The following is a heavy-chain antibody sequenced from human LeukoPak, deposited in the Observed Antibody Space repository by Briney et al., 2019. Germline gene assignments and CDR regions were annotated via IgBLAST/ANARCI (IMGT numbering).Heavy chain of an antibody. D-gene: IGHD1/OR15-1a*01. J-gene: IGHJ4*02. CDR2: IGPSGST. CDR1: GHNFCNYY. Sequence: WASAKDFCTASGHNFCNYYMHWVRQAPGQGLEWMGIIGPSGSTTYLQKFQGRVTMARDTSTSSVYMELSSLRSDDTAVYYCAREYPNTLYFDQWGQGTLVSVSS. CDR3: AREYPNTLYFDQ. V-gene: IGHV1-46*01.